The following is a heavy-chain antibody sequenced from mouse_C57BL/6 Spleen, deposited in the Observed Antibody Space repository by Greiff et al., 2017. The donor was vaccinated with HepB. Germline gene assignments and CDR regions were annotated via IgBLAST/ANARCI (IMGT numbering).Heavy chain of an antibody. V-gene: IGHV1-7*01. CDR1: GYTFNSYW. D-gene: IGHD2-4*01. Sequence: QVQLQQSGAELAKPGASVKLSCKASGYTFNSYWMHWVKQRPGQGLEWIGYINPSSGYTKYNQKFKDKATLTADKYSSTAYMQLSSLTYEDSAVYYCERVYYDYDEGENAMDYWGQGTSVTVSS. CDR3: ERVYYDYDEGENAMDY. CDR2: INPSSGYT. J-gene: IGHJ4*01.